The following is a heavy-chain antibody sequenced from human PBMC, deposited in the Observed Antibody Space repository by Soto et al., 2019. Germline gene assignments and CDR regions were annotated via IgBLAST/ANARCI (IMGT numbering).Heavy chain of an antibody. Sequence: ASVKVSCKASGDTFSTYTITWVRQAPGQGLEWMGVINPSGGSINYAQKFQGRVTMTRDTSTSTVYMELSSLRSEDTAVYYCARDRGRGGSYYIYFYGMDVWGQGTTVTVSS. V-gene: IGHV1-46*01. CDR3: ARDRGRGGSYYIYFYGMDV. J-gene: IGHJ6*02. CDR1: GDTFSTYT. CDR2: INPSGGSI. D-gene: IGHD1-26*01.